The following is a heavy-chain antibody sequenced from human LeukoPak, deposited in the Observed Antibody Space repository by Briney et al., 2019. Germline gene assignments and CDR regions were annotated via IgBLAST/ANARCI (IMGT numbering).Heavy chain of an antibody. CDR1: GFTFSSYS. CDR2: ISSGSTYI. CDR3: ASELSRGDEGFDY. J-gene: IGHJ4*02. V-gene: IGHV3-21*01. Sequence: GGSLRLSCTASGFTFSSYSMNWVRQAPGKGLEWVSSISSGSTYIYYADSVKGRFTVSRDNAKNSLYLQMNSLRAEDTAVYYCASELSRGDEGFDYWGQGTLVTVSS. D-gene: IGHD3-10*01.